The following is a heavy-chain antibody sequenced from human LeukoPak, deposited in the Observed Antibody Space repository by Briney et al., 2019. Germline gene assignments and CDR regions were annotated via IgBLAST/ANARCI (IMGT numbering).Heavy chain of an antibody. J-gene: IGHJ4*02. CDR2: ISSSSSYI. CDR3: ARSAAAGRIVATFGY. D-gene: IGHD5-12*01. Sequence: GGSLRLPCEVSGFTLSSYTMNWVRQAPGKGLEWVSSISSSSSYIYYADSVKGRFTISRDNSKNTLYLQMNSLRAEDTAVYYCARSAAAGRIVATFGYWGQGTLVIVSS. V-gene: IGHV3-21*01. CDR1: GFTLSSYT.